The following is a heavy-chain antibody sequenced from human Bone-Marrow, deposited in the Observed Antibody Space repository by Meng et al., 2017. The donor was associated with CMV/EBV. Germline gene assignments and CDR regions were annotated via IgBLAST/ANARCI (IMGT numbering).Heavy chain of an antibody. D-gene: IGHD4-11*01. J-gene: IGHJ4*02. Sequence: SETLSLTCTVSGGSVSRGGFYWSWIRQPPGKGLEWIGYIYYSGSTNYNPSLKSRVTISVDTSKNQFSLKLSSVTAADTAVYYCARDSLRLQLDYWGQGTLVTVYS. V-gene: IGHV4-61*08. CDR2: IYYSGST. CDR3: ARDSLRLQLDY. CDR1: GGSVSRGGFY.